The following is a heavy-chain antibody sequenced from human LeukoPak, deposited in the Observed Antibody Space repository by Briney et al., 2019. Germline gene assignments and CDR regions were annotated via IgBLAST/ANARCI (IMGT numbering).Heavy chain of an antibody. J-gene: IGHJ4*02. CDR3: AKGGGSNWYAKFDY. V-gene: IGHV3-23*01. CDR2: ISGSGGSR. Sequence: GGSLRLSCSASGFTFTDYYMSWIRQAPGKGLEWVSGISGSGGSRHYADSVKGRFTISRDNSKNTLYLQMNSLRAEDTAVYYCAKGGGSNWYAKFDYWGQGTLVTVSS. D-gene: IGHD1-20*01. CDR1: GFTFTDYY.